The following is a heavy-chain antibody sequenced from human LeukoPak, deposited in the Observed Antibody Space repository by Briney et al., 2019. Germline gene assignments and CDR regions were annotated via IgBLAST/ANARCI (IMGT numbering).Heavy chain of an antibody. D-gene: IGHD6-13*01. CDR2: IWYDGSNK. V-gene: IGHV3-33*01. CDR3: ARFEGSWPYYYYGMDV. J-gene: IGHJ6*02. Sequence: PGRSLRLSCAASGFTFSSYGMHWVRQAPGKGLEWVAVIWYDGSNKYYADSVKGRFTISRDNSKNTLYLQMNSLRAEDTAVYYCARFEGSWPYYYYGMDVWGQGTTVTVSS. CDR1: GFTFSSYG.